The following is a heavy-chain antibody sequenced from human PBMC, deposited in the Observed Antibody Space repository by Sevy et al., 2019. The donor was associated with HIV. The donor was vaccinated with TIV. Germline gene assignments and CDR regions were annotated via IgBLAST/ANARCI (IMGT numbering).Heavy chain of an antibody. CDR1: GFTLRSYW. CDR2: INQDGSAI. J-gene: IGHJ4*02. D-gene: IGHD1-26*01. CDR3: ARDLYSGSYHEDY. Sequence: GGSLRLSCAASGFTLRSYWMSWVRQAPGKGLEWVANINQDGSAIDYVDSVKGRFTISRDNAKNSLYLQMNSLRADDTPIYYCARDLYSGSYHEDYWGQGTLVTVSS. V-gene: IGHV3-7*01.